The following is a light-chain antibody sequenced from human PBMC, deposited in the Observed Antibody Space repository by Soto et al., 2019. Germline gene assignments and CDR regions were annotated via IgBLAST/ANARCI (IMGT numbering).Light chain of an antibody. CDR2: GNS. J-gene: IGLJ2*01. Sequence: QSVLTQPPSVSGAPGQRVTISCTGRSSNIGAGYDVHWYQQLPGTAPKLLIYGNSRRPSGVADRVSGSKSGTSASLAITGLQAEDEADYYCQSYDSSLSGHVVFGGGTKLTVL. CDR1: SSNIGAGYD. V-gene: IGLV1-40*01. CDR3: QSYDSSLSGHVV.